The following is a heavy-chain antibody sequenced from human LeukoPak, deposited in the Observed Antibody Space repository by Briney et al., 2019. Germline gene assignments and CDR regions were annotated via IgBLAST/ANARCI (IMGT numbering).Heavy chain of an antibody. D-gene: IGHD2-2*01. CDR3: ARGPPVIVVVPAAPGPEYYFDY. CDR2: ISYDGSNK. J-gene: IGHJ4*02. CDR1: GFTFSSYA. V-gene: IGHV3-30-3*01. Sequence: GSLRLSCAASGFTFSSYAMHWVRQAPGKGLEWVAVISYDGSNKYYADSVKGRFTISRDNSKNTLYLQMNSLRAEDTAVYYCARGPPVIVVVPAAPGPEYYFDYWGQGTLVTVSS.